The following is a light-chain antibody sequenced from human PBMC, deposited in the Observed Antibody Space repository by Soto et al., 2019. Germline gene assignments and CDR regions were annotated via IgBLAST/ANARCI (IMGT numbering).Light chain of an antibody. V-gene: IGKV3-20*01. J-gene: IGKJ1*01. CDR1: QSVSSSY. CDR2: GAS. Sequence: EIVLTQSPGTLSLSPGERATLSCRASQSVSSSYLAWYQQKPGQAPRLLIYGASSRDNGIPDRYSGSGSGTDFALTISRLEREDFSGYYCKQYGSSPWTFGQGTKEEIK. CDR3: KQYGSSPWT.